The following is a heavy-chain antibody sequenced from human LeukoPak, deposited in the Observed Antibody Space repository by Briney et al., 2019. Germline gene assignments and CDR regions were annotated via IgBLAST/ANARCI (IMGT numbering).Heavy chain of an antibody. Sequence: GGSLRLSCAASGFTFSSYAMSWVRQAPGKGLEWVSTISGSGDTTYYADSVKGRFTISRDDSKNTLYLQMNSLRAEDTAVYFCVKAGGGTWSNFDYWGQGTLVTVSS. CDR1: GFTFSSYA. CDR3: VKAGGGTWSNFDY. V-gene: IGHV3-23*01. CDR2: ISGSGDTT. J-gene: IGHJ4*02. D-gene: IGHD6-13*01.